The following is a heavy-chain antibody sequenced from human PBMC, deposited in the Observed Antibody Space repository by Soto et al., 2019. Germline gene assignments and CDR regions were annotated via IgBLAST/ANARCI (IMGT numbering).Heavy chain of an antibody. V-gene: IGHV3-23*01. Sequence: GGSLRLSCAASGFTFSSYAMSWVRQAPGKGLEWVSAISGSGGSTYYADSVKGRFTISRDNSKNTLYLQMNSLRAEDTAVYYCASLYGDYDYYYYYYGMDVWGQGTTVTVTS. CDR1: GFTFSSYA. CDR3: ASLYGDYDYYYYYYGMDV. CDR2: ISGSGGST. J-gene: IGHJ6*02. D-gene: IGHD4-17*01.